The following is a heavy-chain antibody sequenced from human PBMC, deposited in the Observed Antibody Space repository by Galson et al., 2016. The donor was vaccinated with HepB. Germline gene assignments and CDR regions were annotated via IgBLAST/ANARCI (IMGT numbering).Heavy chain of an antibody. CDR3: ARATIVGTPPGAFGMDV. D-gene: IGHD3-3*01. CDR2: ILSSGTT. J-gene: IGHJ6*04. V-gene: IGHV4-31*03. Sequence: PLSLTCSVSGGSITSDIYYWNWLRQHPGKGLVWIGYILSSGTTSYNPSLKTRVSMSVDTSKNQFSLTLNSVTAADTAVYYCARATIVGTPPGAFGMDVWGKVTAGIVSS. CDR1: GGSITSDIYY.